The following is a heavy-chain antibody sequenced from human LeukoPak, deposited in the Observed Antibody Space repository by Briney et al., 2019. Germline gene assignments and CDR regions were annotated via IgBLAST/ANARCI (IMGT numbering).Heavy chain of an antibody. CDR2: MTRSSAI. J-gene: IGHJ3*02. D-gene: IGHD3-10*02. V-gene: IGHV3-69-1*01. CDR3: ARAQTMFWEFDGFDI. CDR1: GFTFSSYS. Sequence: GGSLRLSCAASGFTFSSYSMNWVRQAPGKGLEWGATMTRSSAIFYADSVKGRFTISRDNARNSVYLQMSSLRDDDTAVYSCARAQTMFWEFDGFDIWGRGTKVTVSS.